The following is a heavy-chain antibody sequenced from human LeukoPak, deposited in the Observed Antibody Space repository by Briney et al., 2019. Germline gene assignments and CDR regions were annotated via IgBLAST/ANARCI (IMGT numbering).Heavy chain of an antibody. CDR1: GLIFSGHG. CDR3: TTRSVDY. V-gene: IGHV3-15*01. J-gene: IGHJ4*02. Sequence: GGSLRLSCAASGLIFSGHGMHWVRQAPGKGLEWVGRIKSKTDGGTTDYAAPVKGRFTISRDDSKNTLYLQMNSLKTEDTAVYYCTTRSVDYWGQGTLVTVSS. CDR2: IKSKTDGGTT.